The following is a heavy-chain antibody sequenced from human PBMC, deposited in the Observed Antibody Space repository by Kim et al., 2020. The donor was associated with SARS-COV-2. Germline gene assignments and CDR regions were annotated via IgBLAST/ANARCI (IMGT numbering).Heavy chain of an antibody. Sequence: GGSLRLSCAASGFTFSSYAMHWVRQAPGKGLEWVAVISYDGSNKYYADSVKGRFTISRDNSKNTLYLQMNSLRAEDTAVYYCARDHRGSGLDYWGQGTLVTVSS. CDR1: GFTFSSYA. CDR2: ISYDGSNK. D-gene: IGHD3-10*01. V-gene: IGHV3-30-3*01. CDR3: ARDHRGSGLDY. J-gene: IGHJ4*02.